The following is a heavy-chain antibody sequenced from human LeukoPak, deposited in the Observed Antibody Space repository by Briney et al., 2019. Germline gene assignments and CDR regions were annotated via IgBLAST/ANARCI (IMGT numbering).Heavy chain of an antibody. Sequence: ASVKVSCKASGYTFTSYYMHWVRQAPGQGLEWMGWINPNSGGTNYAQKFQGRVTMTRDTSISTAYMELSRLRSDDTAVYYCARDPPSRVVPLDYWGQGTLVTVSS. CDR3: ARDPPSRVVPLDY. D-gene: IGHD2-2*01. J-gene: IGHJ4*02. CDR2: INPNSGGT. CDR1: GYTFTSYY. V-gene: IGHV1-2*02.